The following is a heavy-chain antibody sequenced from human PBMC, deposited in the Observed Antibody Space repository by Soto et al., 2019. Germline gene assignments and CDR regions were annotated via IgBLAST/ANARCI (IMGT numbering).Heavy chain of an antibody. V-gene: IGHV1-8*02. Sequence: ASVKVSCKASGYTFTSYGISWVRQAPGQGLEWMGWISAYNGNTGYAQKFQGRVTMTRNTSISTAYMELSSLRSEDTAVYYCARGSYDFWSGRLGPYDNWFDPWGQGTLVTVSS. CDR2: ISAYNGNT. CDR1: GYTFTSYG. D-gene: IGHD3-3*01. CDR3: ARGSYDFWSGRLGPYDNWFDP. J-gene: IGHJ5*02.